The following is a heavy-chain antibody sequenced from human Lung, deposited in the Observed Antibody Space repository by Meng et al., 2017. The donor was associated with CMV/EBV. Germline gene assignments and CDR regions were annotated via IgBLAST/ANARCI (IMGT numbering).Heavy chain of an antibody. CDR2: IHSSGST. D-gene: IGHD3-10*01. Sequence: QVQPVESGPGLVMPSQTLSLTCTVSGGSISSGGYYWSWIRQHPGKGLEWIGYIHSSGSTYYNPSLRSRLTISVDTSKNQFSLKLSSVTAADTAVYYCARASYGSGSPLGESWFDPWGQGTLVTVSS. CDR1: GGSISSGGYY. CDR3: ARASYGSGSPLGESWFDP. V-gene: IGHV4-31*03. J-gene: IGHJ5*02.